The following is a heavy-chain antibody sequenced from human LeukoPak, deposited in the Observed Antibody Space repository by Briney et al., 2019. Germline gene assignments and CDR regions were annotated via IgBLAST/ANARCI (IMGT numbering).Heavy chain of an antibody. CDR2: ISWNSGTV. Sequence: PGRSLRLSCAASGFNFNDYAMHWVRQAPGKGLEWVSGISWNSGTVAYADSVKGRFTISRDNSKKSLYLQMNSLRAEDMALYYCARGLITVVPAASIGYWGQGTLVTVSS. CDR1: GFNFNDYA. V-gene: IGHV3-9*03. D-gene: IGHD2-2*01. J-gene: IGHJ4*02. CDR3: ARGLITVVPAASIGY.